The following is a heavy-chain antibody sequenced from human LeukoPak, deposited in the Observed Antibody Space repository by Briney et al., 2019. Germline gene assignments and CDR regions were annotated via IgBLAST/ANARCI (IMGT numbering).Heavy chain of an antibody. V-gene: IGHV3-48*03. CDR3: ARGFRDTAMFLDF. J-gene: IGHJ4*02. CDR2: ISGSGSPS. D-gene: IGHD5-18*01. Sequence: PGGSLRLSCAASGFTFTGHEMNWVRQAPGKGREWLSCISGSGSPSYYADSVKGRFTISRDNAKNSLYLQMNSLRAEDTAIYYCARGFRDTAMFLDFWGKGTLVTVSS. CDR1: GFTFTGHE.